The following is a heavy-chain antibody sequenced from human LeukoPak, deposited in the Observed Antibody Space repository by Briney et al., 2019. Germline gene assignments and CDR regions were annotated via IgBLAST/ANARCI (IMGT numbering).Heavy chain of an antibody. D-gene: IGHD3-3*01. J-gene: IGHJ5*02. CDR3: ARVITIFGVVSTVWFDP. CDR1: GYTFTSYG. CDR2: ISAYNGNT. V-gene: IGHV1-18*04. Sequence: GSSVKVSCKASGYTFTSYGISWVRQAPGQGLEWMGWISAYNGNTNYAQKLQGRVTMTTDTSTSTAYMELRSLRSDDTAVYYCARVITIFGVVSTVWFDPWGQGTLVTVSS.